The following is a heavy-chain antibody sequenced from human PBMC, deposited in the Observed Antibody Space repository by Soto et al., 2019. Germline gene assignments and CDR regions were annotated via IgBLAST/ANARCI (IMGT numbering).Heavy chain of an antibody. CDR2: ISSSSSYI. D-gene: IGHD1-1*01. CDR3: ARARNQRVPRYNWFDP. V-gene: IGHV3-21*01. Sequence: GGSLRLSCAASGFTFSSYSMNWVRQAPGKGLEWVSSISSSSSYIYYADSVKGRFTISRDNAKNSLYLQMNSLRAEDTAVYYCARARNQRVPRYNWFDPWGQGTLVTVSS. J-gene: IGHJ5*02. CDR1: GFTFSSYS.